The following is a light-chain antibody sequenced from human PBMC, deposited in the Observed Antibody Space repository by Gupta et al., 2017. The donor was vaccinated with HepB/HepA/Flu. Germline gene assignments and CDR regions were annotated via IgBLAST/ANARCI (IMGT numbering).Light chain of an antibody. CDR2: AAS. Sequence: DIQMTQSPSSVSASVGDRVTITCRASQGVSTWLAWYQQKPGEAPKLLISAASTLQSGVPARFSGSGSGTEFTLTISRLQPEDFATYYCRQSKSFPITFGGGTKVEIK. CDR1: QGVSTW. J-gene: IGKJ4*01. CDR3: RQSKSFPIT. V-gene: IGKV1D-12*01.